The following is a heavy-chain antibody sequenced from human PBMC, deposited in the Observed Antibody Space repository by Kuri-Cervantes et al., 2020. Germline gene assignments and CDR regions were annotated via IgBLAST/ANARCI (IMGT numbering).Heavy chain of an antibody. V-gene: IGHV3-23*01. CDR3: AKGEYISSRTYFDY. CDR2: ISGSGGST. J-gene: IGHJ4*02. Sequence: GESLKISCAASGFTFSSHGMHWVRQAPGKGLEWVSGISGSGGSTYYADSVKGRFTISRDNSKNTLYLQMSALRAEDTAVYYCAKGEYISSRTYFDYWGQGTLVTVSS. CDR1: GFTFSSHG. D-gene: IGHD2/OR15-2a*01.